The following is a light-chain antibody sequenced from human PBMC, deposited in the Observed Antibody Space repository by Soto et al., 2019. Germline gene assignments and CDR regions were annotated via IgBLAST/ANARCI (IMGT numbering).Light chain of an antibody. J-gene: IGKJ2*01. Sequence: IQLTQSPSSLSASVGDRVTITCRASQGIGSYLAWYQQKPGKAHQLLIYAASTLQSGVPSRIGGSGSGTDFTLTISSRQPEDFATYCCQQLNSYPPYTFGQGNKLEIK. CDR1: QGIGSY. CDR2: AAS. CDR3: QQLNSYPPYT. V-gene: IGKV1-9*01.